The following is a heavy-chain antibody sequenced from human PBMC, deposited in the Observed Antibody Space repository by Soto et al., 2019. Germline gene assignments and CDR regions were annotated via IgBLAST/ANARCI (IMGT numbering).Heavy chain of an antibody. CDR3: ARCVVVPAALPHHLDY. D-gene: IGHD2-2*01. V-gene: IGHV4-34*01. Sequence: QVQLQQWGAGLLKPSETLSLTCAVYGGSFSGYYWSWIRQPPGKGLEWIGEINHSGSTNYNPSLNSRVTISVETSKDQFALKLSSVTAADTAVYYCARCVVVPAALPHHLDYWGQGNLVTVSS. CDR2: INHSGST. J-gene: IGHJ4*02. CDR1: GGSFSGYY.